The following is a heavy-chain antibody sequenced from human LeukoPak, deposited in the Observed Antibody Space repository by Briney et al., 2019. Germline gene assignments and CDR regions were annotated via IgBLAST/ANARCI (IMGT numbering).Heavy chain of an antibody. CDR1: GYTFTSYG. V-gene: IGHV1-18*01. Sequence: ASVKVSCKASGYTFTSYGISWVRQAPGQGLEWMGWISAYNGNTNYAQKLQGRVTMTTDTSTSIAYMELRSLRSDDTAVYYCARDLCSSTSCLYYYYYYGMDVWGQGTTVTVSS. D-gene: IGHD2-2*01. J-gene: IGHJ6*02. CDR3: ARDLCSSTSCLYYYYYYGMDV. CDR2: ISAYNGNT.